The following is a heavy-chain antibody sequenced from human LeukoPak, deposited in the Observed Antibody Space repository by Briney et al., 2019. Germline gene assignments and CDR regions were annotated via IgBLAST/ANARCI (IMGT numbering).Heavy chain of an antibody. CDR1: GYSISSGYY. J-gene: IGHJ2*01. CDR2: IYHSGST. V-gene: IGHV4-38-2*02. D-gene: IGHD4-17*01. Sequence: SETLSLTCTVSGYSISSGYYWGWIRQPPGKGLEWIGSIYHSGSTYYNPSLKSRVTISVDTSKNQFSLKLSSVTAADTAVYYCARLVGGYGDYVGSSPYWYFDLWGRGTLVTVSS. CDR3: ARLVGGYGDYVGSSPYWYFDL.